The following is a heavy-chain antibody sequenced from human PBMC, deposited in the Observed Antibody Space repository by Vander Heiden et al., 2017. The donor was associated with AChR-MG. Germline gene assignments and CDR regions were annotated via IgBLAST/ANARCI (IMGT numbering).Heavy chain of an antibody. Sequence: QVQLVESGGGLVKPGGSLRLSWSASGFTFSHYYMSWIRQAPGKGLEWVSYISSSGSTIYYADSVKGRFTISRDNAKNSLYLQMNSLRAEDTAVYYCATSPGSYYNRPLWGQGTLVTVSS. D-gene: IGHD3-10*01. CDR3: ATSPGSYYNRPL. CDR2: ISSSGSTI. V-gene: IGHV3-11*01. J-gene: IGHJ4*02. CDR1: GFTFSHYY.